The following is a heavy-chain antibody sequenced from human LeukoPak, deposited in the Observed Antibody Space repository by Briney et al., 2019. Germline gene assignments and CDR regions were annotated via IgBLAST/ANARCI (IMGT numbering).Heavy chain of an antibody. Sequence: GGSLRLSRAASGFTFSGYWMSWVRQAPGKGLEWVANIKQDGSEKYYVDSVKGRFTISRDNAKNSLYLQMNSLRAEDTAVYYCARDLRAFKCWGQGTLVTVSS. D-gene: IGHD4-17*01. CDR1: GFTFSGYW. J-gene: IGHJ4*02. V-gene: IGHV3-7*01. CDR2: IKQDGSEK. CDR3: ARDLRAFKC.